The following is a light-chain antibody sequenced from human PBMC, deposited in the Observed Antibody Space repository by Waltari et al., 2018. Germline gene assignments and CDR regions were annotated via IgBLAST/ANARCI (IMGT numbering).Light chain of an antibody. CDR2: KAS. Sequence: DIQMTQSPSTLSASVGDRVTITCRASHGIGGWLAWYQQTPGKAPNLLIFKASFLEGGVPSRFSGSGSGTDFTLTISSLQPDDFATYYCQQYQTYPLTFGLGTKLEI. J-gene: IGKJ2*01. CDR3: QQYQTYPLT. V-gene: IGKV1-5*03. CDR1: HGIGGW.